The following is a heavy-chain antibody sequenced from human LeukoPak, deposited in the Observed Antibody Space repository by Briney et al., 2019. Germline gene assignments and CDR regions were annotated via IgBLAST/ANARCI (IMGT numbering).Heavy chain of an antibody. CDR1: GGSVSSGSYY. Sequence: SETLSLTCTVSGGSVSSGSYYWSWIRQPPGKGLEWIGYIYYSGSAYYNPSLKSRVTISVDTSKNQFSLKLSSVTAADTAVYYCARGRAAAGSDYWGQGTLVTVSS. D-gene: IGHD6-13*01. CDR3: ARGRAAAGSDY. CDR2: IYYSGSA. J-gene: IGHJ4*02. V-gene: IGHV4-61*01.